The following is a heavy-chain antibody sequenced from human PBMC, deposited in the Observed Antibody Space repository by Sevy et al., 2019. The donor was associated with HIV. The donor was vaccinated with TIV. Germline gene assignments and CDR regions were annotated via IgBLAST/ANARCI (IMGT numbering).Heavy chain of an antibody. D-gene: IGHD3-10*01. J-gene: IGHJ3*02. CDR2: ISGSSNYI. Sequence: GGSLRLSYAASGFSFSSYPMNWVRQAPGKGLEWVSSISGSSNYIYYADSLRGRFTISRDNAKNSLYLQMNSLRAEDTAVYYCARPYGSGSWEAFDIWGQGTMVTVSS. V-gene: IGHV3-21*01. CDR3: ARPYGSGSWEAFDI. CDR1: GFSFSSYP.